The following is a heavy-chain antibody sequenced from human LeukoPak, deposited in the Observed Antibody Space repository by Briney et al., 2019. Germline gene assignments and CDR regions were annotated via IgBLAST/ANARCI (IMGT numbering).Heavy chain of an antibody. CDR1: GFTVSSNY. CDR3: ARDDLYCSGSTCYTKGIDY. V-gene: IGHV3-53*01. Sequence: GGSLRLSCAASGFTVSSNYMSWVRQAPGKGLEWVSVIYSGGSTYYADSVTGRFTIPRDNSKNTLYLQMGSLRAEDMAVYYCARDDLYCSGSTCYTKGIDYWGQGTLVTVSS. D-gene: IGHD2-15*01. J-gene: IGHJ4*02. CDR2: IYSGGST.